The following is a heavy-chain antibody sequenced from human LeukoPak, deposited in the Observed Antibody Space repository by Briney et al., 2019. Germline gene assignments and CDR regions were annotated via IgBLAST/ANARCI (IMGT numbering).Heavy chain of an antibody. CDR3: ASGSSTWSTMGLYFDH. CDR1: GFTFSTYY. J-gene: IGHJ4*02. V-gene: IGHV3-7*01. CDR2: IKHDGSEK. Sequence: GGSLRLSCEGSGFTFSTYYMSWVRQAPGKGLEWVANIKHDGSEKFYVDFVKGRFTVSRDNAKNSVFLQMNSLRDDESAVYYCASGSSTWSTMGLYFDHWGQGALVTVSS. D-gene: IGHD6-13*01.